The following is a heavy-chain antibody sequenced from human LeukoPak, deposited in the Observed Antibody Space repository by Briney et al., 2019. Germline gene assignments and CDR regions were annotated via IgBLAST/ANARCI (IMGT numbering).Heavy chain of an antibody. J-gene: IGHJ3*02. CDR1: GGSFSGYY. Sequence: SETLSLTCAVYGGSFSGYYWSWIRQPPGKGLEWIGEINHSGSTNYNPSLKSRVTMSVDTSKNQFSLKLSSVTAADTAVYYCARDSSSWERGDAFDIWGQGTMVTVSS. CDR2: INHSGST. CDR3: ARDSSSWERGDAFDI. V-gene: IGHV4-34*01. D-gene: IGHD6-13*01.